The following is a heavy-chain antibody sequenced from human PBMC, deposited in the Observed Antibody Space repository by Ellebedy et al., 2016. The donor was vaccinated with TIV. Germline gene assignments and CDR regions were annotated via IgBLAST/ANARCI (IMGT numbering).Heavy chain of an antibody. CDR3: ARRWLSDY. D-gene: IGHD5-12*01. CDR2: MNPNSGNT. Sequence: ASVKVSXXASGYTFTGYYMHWVRQAPGQGLEWMGWMNPNSGNTGYAQKFQGRVTMTRNTSISTAYMELSSLRSEDTAVYYCARRWLSDYWGQGTLVTVSS. J-gene: IGHJ4*02. V-gene: IGHV1-8*02. CDR1: GYTFTGYY.